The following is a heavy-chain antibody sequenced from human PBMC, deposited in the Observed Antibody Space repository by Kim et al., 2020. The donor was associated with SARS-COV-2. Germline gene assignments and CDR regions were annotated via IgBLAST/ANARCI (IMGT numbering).Heavy chain of an antibody. CDR1: GFTFSSFW. CDR3: AKRDCTTASCHFYYFDY. J-gene: IGHJ4*02. CDR2: ITGDGSST. Sequence: GGSLRLSCAASGFTFSSFWMHWVRQVPGKGLVWVSGITGDGSSTNYADSVKGRFTISRDNAKNTLYLRMNSLRADDTAIYYCAKRDCTTASCHFYYFDYWGQGSLVTVSS. V-gene: IGHV3-74*01. D-gene: IGHD2-2*01.